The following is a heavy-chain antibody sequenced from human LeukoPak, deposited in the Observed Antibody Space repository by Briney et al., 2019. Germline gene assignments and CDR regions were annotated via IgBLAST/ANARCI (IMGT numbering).Heavy chain of an antibody. Sequence: SETLSLTCAGYGGSFSGYYWSWIRQPPGKGLEWIGEINHSGSTNYNPSLKSRVTISVDTSKNQFSLKLSSVTAADTAVYYCARQGPRTLYVGLSYRDYWGQGTLVTVSS. V-gene: IGHV4-34*01. CDR2: INHSGST. J-gene: IGHJ4*02. CDR3: ARQGPRTLYVGLSYRDY. CDR1: GGSFSGYY. D-gene: IGHD3-16*01.